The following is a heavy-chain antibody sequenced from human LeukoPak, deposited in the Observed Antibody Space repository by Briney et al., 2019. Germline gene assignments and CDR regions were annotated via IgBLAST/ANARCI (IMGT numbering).Heavy chain of an antibody. Sequence: GGSLRLSCAASGFTFRSYSMNWVRQAPGKGLEWVSYISSSIGTIYYADSVKGRFTISRDNAKTSLYLQMNSLRAEDTAVYYCARSTTGTTVFPAIYYYYYYMDVWGKGTTVTVSS. CDR1: GFTFRSYS. V-gene: IGHV3-48*04. CDR2: ISSSIGTI. D-gene: IGHD1-7*01. CDR3: ARSTTGTTVFPAIYYYYYYMDV. J-gene: IGHJ6*03.